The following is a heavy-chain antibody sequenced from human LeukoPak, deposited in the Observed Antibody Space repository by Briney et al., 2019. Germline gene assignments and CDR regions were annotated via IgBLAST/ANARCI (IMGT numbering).Heavy chain of an antibody. CDR1: GFTVSSNY. J-gene: IGHJ6*03. CDR3: ARVIVEWLVGGPCYYYYMDV. Sequence: PGGSLRLSCAASGFTVSSNYMSWVRQAPGKGLEWVSVIYSGGSTYYADSVKGRFTISRDNSKNTLYLQMNSLRAEDTAVYYCARVIVEWLVGGPCYYYYMDVWGKGTTVTVSS. D-gene: IGHD6-19*01. CDR2: IYSGGST. V-gene: IGHV3-66*02.